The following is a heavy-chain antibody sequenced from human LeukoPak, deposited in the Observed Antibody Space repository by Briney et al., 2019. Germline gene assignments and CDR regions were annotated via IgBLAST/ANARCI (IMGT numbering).Heavy chain of an antibody. CDR1: GLTFSSFG. Sequence: GGSLRLSCAASGLTFSSFGMNWVRQAPGKGLEWVSYISSSGSTIYYADSVKGRFTISRDNAKNSLNLQMNSLRAEDTAVYYCARDDDTYYYMDVWGKGTTVTISS. J-gene: IGHJ6*03. CDR3: ARDDDTYYYMDV. CDR2: ISSSGSTI. D-gene: IGHD3-9*01. V-gene: IGHV3-48*04.